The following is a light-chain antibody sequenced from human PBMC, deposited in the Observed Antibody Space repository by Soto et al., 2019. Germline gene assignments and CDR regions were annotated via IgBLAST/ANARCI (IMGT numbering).Light chain of an antibody. CDR2: DAS. Sequence: EVVWTQSPATLSLSPGERATLSFRASQSVSSYLAWYQQKPGQAPRLLIYDASNRATGIPARFSGSGSGTDFTLTISSLEPEDFAVYYCQQRSNWPPTFGQGTKVDNK. J-gene: IGKJ1*01. CDR3: QQRSNWPPT. V-gene: IGKV3-11*01. CDR1: QSVSSY.